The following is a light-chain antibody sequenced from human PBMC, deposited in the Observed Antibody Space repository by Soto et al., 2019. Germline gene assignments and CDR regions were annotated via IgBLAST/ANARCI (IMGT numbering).Light chain of an antibody. J-gene: IGKJ1*01. CDR3: QQYNSYSRT. V-gene: IGKV1-5*01. CDR1: QSISSW. CDR2: DAS. Sequence: DTKTTQSPSSLSATVRDSVPSTCRASQSISSWLAWYQQKPGKAPKLLMYDASSLQSGVPSRFSGSGSGTEFTLTISALQPDDFATYYCQQYNSYSRTSGQRAKVDI.